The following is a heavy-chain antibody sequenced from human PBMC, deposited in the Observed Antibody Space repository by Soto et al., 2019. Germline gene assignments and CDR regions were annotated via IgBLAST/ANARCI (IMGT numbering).Heavy chain of an antibody. CDR3: ASHRTTVTTPFDC. D-gene: IGHD4-17*01. CDR2: IYCSGST. V-gene: IGHV4-39*01. Sequence: SETLSLTCTVSGGSITSDNYYWGWIRQPPGKGLEWIGTIYCSGSTYYNPALKSRVTISVDTSKNQFSLKLSSVTATDTGVYYCASHRTTVTTPFDCWGQGILVTVSS. J-gene: IGHJ4*02. CDR1: GGSITSDNYY.